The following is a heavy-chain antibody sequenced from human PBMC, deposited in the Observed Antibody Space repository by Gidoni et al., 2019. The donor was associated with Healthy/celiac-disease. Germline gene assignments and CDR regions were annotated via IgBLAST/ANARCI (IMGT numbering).Heavy chain of an antibody. J-gene: IGHJ6*02. CDR2: IYYSGST. CDR1: GGSICRGCYY. V-gene: IGHV4-31*03. D-gene: IGHD4-17*01. CDR3: ARDLTHNYGGVHYYYGMDV. Sequence: QVQLQESGPGLVMPSQSLSLTCTVSGGSICRGCYYWSWIRQRPGKGLGLIGYIYYSGSTYYKPVLKSRVTISVDTSKNQFSLKLSSVTAADTAVYYCARDLTHNYGGVHYYYGMDVWGQGTTVTVSS.